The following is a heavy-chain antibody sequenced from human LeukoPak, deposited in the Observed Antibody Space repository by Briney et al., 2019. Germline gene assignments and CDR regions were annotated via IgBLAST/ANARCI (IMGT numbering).Heavy chain of an antibody. J-gene: IGHJ3*02. CDR2: ISGSGGST. D-gene: IGHD3-22*01. CDR3: AKDPSPLYYYDSSGTEDASDI. V-gene: IGHV3-23*01. Sequence: GGSLRLSCAASGFTFSSYAMSWVRQAPGKGLEWVSAISGSGGSTYYADSVKGRFTISRDNSKNTLYLQMNSLRAEDTAVYYCAKDPSPLYYYDSSGTEDASDIWGQGTMVTVSS. CDR1: GFTFSSYA.